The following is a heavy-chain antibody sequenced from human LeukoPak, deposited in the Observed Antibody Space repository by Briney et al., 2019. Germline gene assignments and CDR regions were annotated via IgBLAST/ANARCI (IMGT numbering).Heavy chain of an antibody. V-gene: IGHV4-59*01. Sequence: SETLSLTCTVSGDSISSYYWSWIRQPPGKGLEWIGHIYCCGSTSYNPSLKSRVSISVDTSRNQFSLKLSSVTAADTAVYYCARDYNPTNFWGQGTLVAVSS. CDR2: IYCCGST. CDR1: GDSISSYY. CDR3: ARDYNPTNF. D-gene: IGHD1-1*01. J-gene: IGHJ4*02.